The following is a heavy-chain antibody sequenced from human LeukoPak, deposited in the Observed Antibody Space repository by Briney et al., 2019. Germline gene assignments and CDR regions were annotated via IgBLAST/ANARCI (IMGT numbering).Heavy chain of an antibody. D-gene: IGHD3-10*01. J-gene: IGHJ4*02. CDR3: AKSLWFGEVGFDY. CDR1: GFTFSTYW. Sequence: GGSLRLSCAASGFTFSTYWMSWVRQAPGKGLEWVARLKEDGSEKYYVDSVKGRLTISRDNPKNTLYLQMNSLRAEDTAVYYCAKSLWFGEVGFDYWGQGTLVTVSS. V-gene: IGHV3-7*03. CDR2: LKEDGSEK.